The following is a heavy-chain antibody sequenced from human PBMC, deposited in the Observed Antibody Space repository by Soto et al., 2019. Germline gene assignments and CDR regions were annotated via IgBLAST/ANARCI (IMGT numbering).Heavy chain of an antibody. V-gene: IGHV1-69*01. J-gene: IGHJ5*02. D-gene: IGHD3-10*01. CDR1: GGTFSSYA. CDR2: IIPIFGTA. Sequence: QVQLVQSGAEVKKPGSSVKVSCKASGGTFSSYAISWVRQAPGQGLEWMGGIIPIFGTANYAQKFQGRVTITADESTSTADMELSSLRSEDTAVYYCARDHSYYYGSGSYYPWGQGTLVTVSS. CDR3: ARDHSYYYGSGSYYP.